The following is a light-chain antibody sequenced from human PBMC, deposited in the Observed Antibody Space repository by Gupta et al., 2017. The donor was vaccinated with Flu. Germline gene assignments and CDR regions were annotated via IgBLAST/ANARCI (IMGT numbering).Light chain of an antibody. J-gene: IGKJ4*01. Sequence: ATRSVSPGERATPSGRASQSVSSDLAWCQQKPGQAPRLLIYGASTRANGIPARFSGSGSGTEFTLTISTRQSEDFAVYYCQQYNKWPPLTFGGGTKVEIK. CDR1: QSVSSD. CDR2: GAS. V-gene: IGKV3-15*01. CDR3: QQYNKWPPLT.